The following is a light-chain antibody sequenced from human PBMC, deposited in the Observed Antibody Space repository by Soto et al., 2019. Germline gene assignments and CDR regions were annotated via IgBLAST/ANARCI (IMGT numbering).Light chain of an antibody. V-gene: IGLV2-14*01. CDR2: DVS. J-gene: IGLJ2*01. CDR3: SSYTSSSTLGV. Sequence: QSALTQPASVSWSPGQSITISCIGTSSDVGGYNCVSWYQQHPGKAPQLMIYDVSNRPSVVSNRFSSSKSGNTASLTISGLQAEDEADYYCSSYTSSSTLGVFGEGTQLTVL. CDR1: SSDVGGYNC.